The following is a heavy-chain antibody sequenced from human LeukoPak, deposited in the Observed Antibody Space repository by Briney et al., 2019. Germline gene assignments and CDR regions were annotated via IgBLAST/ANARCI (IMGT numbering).Heavy chain of an antibody. CDR3: TKGDYHAY. CDR1: GFTFSSYA. Sequence: GGSLRLSCAASGFTFSSYAMHWVRQAPGKGLEWVVVISYDGSNKYYADSVKGRFTISRDNSKNTLYLQMNSLRAEDTAVYYCTKGDYHAYWGQGTLATVSS. J-gene: IGHJ4*02. V-gene: IGHV3-30-3*01. D-gene: IGHD2-8*01. CDR2: ISYDGSNK.